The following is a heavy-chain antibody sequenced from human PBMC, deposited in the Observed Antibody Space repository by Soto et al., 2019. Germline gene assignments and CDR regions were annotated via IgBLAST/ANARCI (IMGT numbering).Heavy chain of an antibody. CDR3: ARAGAYSSANMDV. CDR2: TYSGGSS. J-gene: IGHJ6*03. V-gene: IGHV3-66*01. CDR1: GLNVSSNS. Sequence: EVQLVESGGGLVQPGGSLRVSCAASGLNVSSNSMFWVRQAAGRGLEWVSITYSGGSSYYADSVKGRLTISRDNSKNTLFLQMNGLRAEDTAVYYCARAGAYSSANMDVWGKGTTVTVSS. D-gene: IGHD6-25*01.